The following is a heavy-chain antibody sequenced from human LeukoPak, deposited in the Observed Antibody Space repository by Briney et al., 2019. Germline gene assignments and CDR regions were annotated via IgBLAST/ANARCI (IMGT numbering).Heavy chain of an antibody. D-gene: IGHD6-19*01. CDR1: GYSFTSYW. CDR2: IFPGDSDT. Sequence: GESLKISCKGYGYSFTSYWIGWVRQMPGKGLEWMGSIFPGDSDTRYSPSFQGQVTISADRSINTAYLQWSSLKASDTAIYYCARRLKNSNGWTFDYWGQGTLVTASS. V-gene: IGHV5-51*01. J-gene: IGHJ4*02. CDR3: ARRLKNSNGWTFDY.